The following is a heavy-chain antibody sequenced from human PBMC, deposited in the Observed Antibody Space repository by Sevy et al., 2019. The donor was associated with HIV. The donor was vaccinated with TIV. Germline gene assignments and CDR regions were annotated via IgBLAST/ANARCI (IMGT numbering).Heavy chain of an antibody. V-gene: IGHV3-9*03. J-gene: IGHJ6*02. CDR2: ISWNSRNI. D-gene: IGHD2-21*02. CDR3: AKDINRGCDGVNCYSYYYYFYGLDV. Sequence: SLKISCAASGFPFNDHAMHWVRQVPGKGLEWVSGISWNSRNIGYAESVKGRFTISRDNARHFVYLEMKSLRPEDMAFYYCAKDINRGCDGVNCYSYYYYFYGLDVWGQGTTVTVSS. CDR1: GFPFNDHA.